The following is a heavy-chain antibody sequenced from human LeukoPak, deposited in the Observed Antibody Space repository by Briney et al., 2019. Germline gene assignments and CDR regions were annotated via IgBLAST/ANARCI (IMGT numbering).Heavy chain of an antibody. V-gene: IGHV4-34*01. CDR3: ARGRDNSSSSRCLDY. CDR2: INHSGST. J-gene: IGHJ4*02. Sequence: ASETLSLTCAVYGGSFSDYYWSWIRQPPGKGLEWIGEINHSGSTNYNPSLKSRVTISVDTSKNQFSLKLSSVTAADTAVYYCARGRDNSSSSRCLDYWGQGTLVTVSS. CDR1: GGSFSDYY. D-gene: IGHD6-6*01.